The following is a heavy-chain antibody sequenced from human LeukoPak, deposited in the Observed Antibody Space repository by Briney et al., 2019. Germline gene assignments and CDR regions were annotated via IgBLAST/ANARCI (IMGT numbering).Heavy chain of an antibody. CDR1: GFIFSNYA. J-gene: IGHJ4*02. Sequence: PGGSLRFSCAASGFIFSNYAMNWVRQAPGKGLEWVAVISGRGDTTYFPDSVKSRLTISRDDSKNMVFLQMNSLRVEDTAIYYCAKSSTRDAPLGYFDYWGQGALVTVSS. V-gene: IGHV3-23*01. CDR2: ISGRGDTT. CDR3: AKSSTRDAPLGYFDY.